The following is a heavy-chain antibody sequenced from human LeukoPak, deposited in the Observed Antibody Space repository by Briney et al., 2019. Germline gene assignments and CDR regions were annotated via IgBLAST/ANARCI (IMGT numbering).Heavy chain of an antibody. D-gene: IGHD1-1*01. CDR3: ARDRNGVGWFDP. Sequence: GGSLRLSCAASGFTFSSYTMNWVRQAPGKGLEWVANIKQDGSEKYYVDSVKGRFTISRDNAKNSLYLQMNSLRAEDTAVYYCARDRNGVGWFDPWGQGTLVTVSS. V-gene: IGHV3-7*01. J-gene: IGHJ5*02. CDR2: IKQDGSEK. CDR1: GFTFSSYT.